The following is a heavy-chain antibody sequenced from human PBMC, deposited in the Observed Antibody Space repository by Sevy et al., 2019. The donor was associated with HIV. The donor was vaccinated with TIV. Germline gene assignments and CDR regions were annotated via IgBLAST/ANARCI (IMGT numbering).Heavy chain of an antibody. CDR3: ARETVSGYNL. Sequence: GGSLRLSCAASGFTFSYYRMSWVRQAPGKGLEWVANIKGDGSEIYYVDSVKGRFTISRDNAKNTVYLQMNSLRVEDTAVYFCARETVSGYNLWGQGTVVTVSS. V-gene: IGHV3-7*03. D-gene: IGHD5-12*01. CDR2: IKGDGSEI. J-gene: IGHJ4*02. CDR1: GFTFSYYR.